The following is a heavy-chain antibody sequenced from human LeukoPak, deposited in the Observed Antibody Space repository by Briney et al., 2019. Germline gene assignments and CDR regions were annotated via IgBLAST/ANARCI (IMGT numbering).Heavy chain of an antibody. D-gene: IGHD1-26*01. CDR2: IAHDGSQT. Sequence: VGSLRLSCAASRFIFSNYVMHWVRQAPGKGLEWVAVIAHDGSQTYYSDSVKGRFTISRDNSKNTLYLQMSSLRAEDTAVYFCAKDGGSNSYWYFDLWGRGTLVTVSS. V-gene: IGHV3-30*04. J-gene: IGHJ2*01. CDR3: AKDGGSNSYWYFDL. CDR1: RFIFSNYV.